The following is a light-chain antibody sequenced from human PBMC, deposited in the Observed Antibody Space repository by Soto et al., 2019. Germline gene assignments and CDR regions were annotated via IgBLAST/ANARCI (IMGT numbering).Light chain of an antibody. J-gene: IGKJ5*01. Sequence: ETVLTQSPATLSLSPGERATLSCRASQSVNTYLAWYQQKPGQAPRLLIYDTSNRATGIPARFSGSGSGTHFTLTINNLEPEDFAVYCCQQRANWPITFGQGTRLEIK. CDR1: QSVNTY. CDR2: DTS. CDR3: QQRANWPIT. V-gene: IGKV3-11*01.